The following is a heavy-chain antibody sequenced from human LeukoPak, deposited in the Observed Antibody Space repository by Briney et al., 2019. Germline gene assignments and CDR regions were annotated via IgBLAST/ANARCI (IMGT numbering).Heavy chain of an antibody. CDR1: GFTFSSYS. V-gene: IGHV3-48*01. Sequence: GGSLRLSCAASGFTFSSYSMNWVRQAPGKGLEWVSHISSSSSTIYYADSVKGRFTISRDNSKNTLYLQMNSLRAEDTAVYYCAKAHERYFDWLLQRDYYFDYWGQGTLVTVSS. CDR2: ISSSSSTI. CDR3: AKAHERYFDWLLQRDYYFDY. J-gene: IGHJ4*02. D-gene: IGHD3-9*01.